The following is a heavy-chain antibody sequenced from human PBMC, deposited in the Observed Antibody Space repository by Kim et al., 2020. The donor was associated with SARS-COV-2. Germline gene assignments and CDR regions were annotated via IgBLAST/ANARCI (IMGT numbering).Heavy chain of an antibody. CDR2: ISWNSGSI. D-gene: IGHD3-10*01. CDR1: GFTFDDYA. V-gene: IGHV3-9*01. J-gene: IGHJ6*02. CDR3: AKDNGSGSYYYYGMDV. Sequence: GGSLRLSCAASGFTFDDYAMHWVRQAPGKGLEWVSGISWNSGSIGYADSVKGRFTISRDNAKNSLYLQMNSLRAEDTALYYCAKDNGSGSYYYYGMDVWGQGTTVTVSS.